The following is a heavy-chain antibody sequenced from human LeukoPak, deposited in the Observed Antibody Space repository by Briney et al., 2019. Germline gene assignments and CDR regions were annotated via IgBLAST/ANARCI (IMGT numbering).Heavy chain of an antibody. CDR1: GFTFSSYA. D-gene: IGHD3-9*01. CDR3: ARANDNYYYYYMDV. CDR2: ISGSGGST. J-gene: IGHJ6*03. V-gene: IGHV3-23*01. Sequence: GGSLRLSCAASGFTFSSYAMSWVRQAPGKGLEWVSAISGSGGSTYYADSVKGRFTISRDNSKNSLYLQMNSLRAEDTAVYYCARANDNYYYYYMDVWGKGTTVTISS.